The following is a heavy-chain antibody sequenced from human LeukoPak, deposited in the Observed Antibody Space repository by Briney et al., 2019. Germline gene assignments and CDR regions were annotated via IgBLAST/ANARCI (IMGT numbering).Heavy chain of an antibody. CDR3: ARGYYDSSGYNDY. V-gene: IGHV3-7*01. Sequence: GGSLRLSCAASAFTFSTYWMSWVRQAPGKGLEWVANIKQDGSEKYYVDSVKGRFTISRDNAKNSLYLQMNSLRAEDTAVYYCARGYYDSSGYNDYWGQGTLVTVSS. CDR1: AFTFSTYW. J-gene: IGHJ4*02. CDR2: IKQDGSEK. D-gene: IGHD3-22*01.